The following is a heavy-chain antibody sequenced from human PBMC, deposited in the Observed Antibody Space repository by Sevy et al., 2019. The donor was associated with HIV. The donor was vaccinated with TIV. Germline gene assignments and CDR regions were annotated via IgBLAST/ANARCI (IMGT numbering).Heavy chain of an antibody. D-gene: IGHD3-10*01. CDR2: ISSSSSTI. CDR1: GFTFSSYS. J-gene: IGHJ6*02. V-gene: IGHV3-48*02. Sequence: GGSLRLSCAASGFTFSSYSMNWVRQAPGKGLEWVSYISSSSSTIYYADSVKGRFTISRDNAKNSLYLQMNSLRDEDTAVYYCARDQYYYGSGTFTRYYYGMDVWGQGTTVTVSS. CDR3: ARDQYYYGSGTFTRYYYGMDV.